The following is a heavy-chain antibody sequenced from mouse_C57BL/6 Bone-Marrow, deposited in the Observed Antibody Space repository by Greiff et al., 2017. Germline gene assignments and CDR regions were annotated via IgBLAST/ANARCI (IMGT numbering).Heavy chain of an antibody. Sequence: QVQLQQPGAELVRPGSSVKLSCTASGYTFTSYWMDWVQQRPGQGLEWIGNIYPSDSETHYNQKFKDKATLTVDKSSSTAYMQLSSLTSEDSAVYYCARKLRYYYFDYWGQGTTLTVSS. CDR1: GYTFTSYW. CDR2: IYPSDSET. D-gene: IGHD1-1*01. CDR3: ARKLRYYYFDY. V-gene: IGHV1-61*01. J-gene: IGHJ2*01.